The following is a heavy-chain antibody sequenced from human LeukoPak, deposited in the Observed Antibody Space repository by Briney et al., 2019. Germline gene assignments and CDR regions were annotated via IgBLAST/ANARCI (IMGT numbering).Heavy chain of an antibody. J-gene: IGHJ4*02. V-gene: IGHV1-69*05. CDR3: ARDGITGTTGEGV. CDR1: GGTFSSYA. CDR2: IIPIFGTA. Sequence: ASVKVSCKASGGTFSSYAISWERQAPGQGLEWMGRIIPIFGTANYAQKFQGRVTITTDESTSTAYMELSSLRSEDTAVYYCARDGITGTTGEGVWGQGTLVTVSS. D-gene: IGHD1-7*01.